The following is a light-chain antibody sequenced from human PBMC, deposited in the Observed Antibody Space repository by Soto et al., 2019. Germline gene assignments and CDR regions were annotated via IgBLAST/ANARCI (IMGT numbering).Light chain of an antibody. CDR1: SGSVSTSYY. V-gene: IGLV8-61*01. CDR2: STN. Sequence: QTVVTQEPSFSVSPGRTVTLTCGLSSGSVSTSYYPSCYQQTPGQAPRTLIYSTNIRSFGVPDRFSGSILGNKAALTITGAQADDESDYYCVLYMGSGIWVFGGGTKLTVL. J-gene: IGLJ3*02. CDR3: VLYMGSGIWV.